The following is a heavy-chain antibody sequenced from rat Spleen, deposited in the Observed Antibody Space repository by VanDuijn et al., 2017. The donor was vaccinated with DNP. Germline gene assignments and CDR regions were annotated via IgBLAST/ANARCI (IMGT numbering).Heavy chain of an antibody. CDR3: TSNPHVRTAAPFDY. D-gene: IGHD3-8*01. V-gene: IGHV5-31*01. Sequence: EVQLVETGGGLVQPGRSLKLSCVASGFTFSNYWMYWIRQAPGKGLEWIASITHIGGRTYYPDSVKGRFTVSRDNAKSTLYLQLNSLRFEDTATYYCTSNPHVRTAAPFDYWGQGVMVTVSS. CDR1: GFTFSNYW. J-gene: IGHJ2*01. CDR2: ITHIGGRT.